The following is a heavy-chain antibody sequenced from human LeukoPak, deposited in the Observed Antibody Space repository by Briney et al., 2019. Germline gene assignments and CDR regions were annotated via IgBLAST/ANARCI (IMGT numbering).Heavy chain of an antibody. CDR1: GLTFSSYW. Sequence: GGSLRLSCAASGLTFSSYWMHWVRQAPGKGLVWVSRINSDGSSTSYADSVKGRFTISRDNSKNTLYLQMNSLRAEDTAVYYCARGGYCSSTSCHRDAFDIRGQGTMVTVSS. CDR3: ARGGYCSSTSCHRDAFDI. V-gene: IGHV3-74*01. D-gene: IGHD2-2*01. J-gene: IGHJ3*02. CDR2: INSDGSST.